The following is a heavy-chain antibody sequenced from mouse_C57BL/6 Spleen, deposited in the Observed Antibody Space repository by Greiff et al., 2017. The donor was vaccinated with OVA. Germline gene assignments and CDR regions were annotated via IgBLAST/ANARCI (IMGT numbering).Heavy chain of an antibody. J-gene: IGHJ1*03. Sequence: EVQRVESGGGLVQSGRSLRLSCATSGFTFSDFYMEWVRQAPGKGLEWIAASRNKANDYTTEYSASVKGRFIVSRDTSQSILYLQMNALRAEDTAIYYCARDAAHYYGSSWYFDVWGTGTTVTVSS. V-gene: IGHV7-1*01. CDR3: ARDAAHYYGSSWYFDV. CDR2: SRNKANDYTT. CDR1: GFTFSDFY. D-gene: IGHD1-1*01.